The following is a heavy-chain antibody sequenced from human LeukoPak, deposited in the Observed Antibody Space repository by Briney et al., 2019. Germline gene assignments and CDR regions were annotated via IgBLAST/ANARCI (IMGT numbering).Heavy chain of an antibody. CDR1: GGSFSGYY. CDR3: ARVPHIVVVTAIASQAFDI. J-gene: IGHJ3*02. Sequence: PSENLSLTCAVYGGSFSGYYWSWIPQPPGKGLEWIGEINNSGSTNYNPSLMSRVTISLDTSKNQFSLMLSSVTLANTAVYYCARVPHIVVVTAIASQAFDIWGQGTMVTVSS. V-gene: IGHV4-34*01. CDR2: INNSGST. D-gene: IGHD2-21*02.